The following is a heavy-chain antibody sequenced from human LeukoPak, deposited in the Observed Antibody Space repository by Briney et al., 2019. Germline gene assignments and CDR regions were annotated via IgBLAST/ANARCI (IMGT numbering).Heavy chain of an antibody. V-gene: IGHV4-34*01. CDR2: INHSRSA. D-gene: IGHD3-3*01. Sequence: TSSETLSLTCAVYGGSFSGSYWSWIRQPPGKGLEWIGEINHSRSANYNPSLKSRVTLSIDKSKNQFSLNVNSVTAADTAVYYCARARRDSGYYKVDYWGQGTLVTVSS. CDR3: ARARRDSGYYKVDY. J-gene: IGHJ4*02. CDR1: GGSFSGSY.